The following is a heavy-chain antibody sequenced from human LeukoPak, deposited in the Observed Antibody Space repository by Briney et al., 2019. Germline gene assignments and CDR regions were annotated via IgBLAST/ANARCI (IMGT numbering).Heavy chain of an antibody. J-gene: IGHJ4*02. CDR1: GYTFTSYY. V-gene: IGHV1-46*01. CDR2: INPSGGST. D-gene: IGHD2-2*02. Sequence: GASVKVSCKASGYTFTSYYMHWVRQAPGQGLEWMGIINPSGGSTSYAQKFHRRVTMTRATSTSTVYMELSSLRSEDTAVYYCARVLIVVVPAAIEYYFDYWGQGTLVTVSS. CDR3: ARVLIVVVPAAIEYYFDY.